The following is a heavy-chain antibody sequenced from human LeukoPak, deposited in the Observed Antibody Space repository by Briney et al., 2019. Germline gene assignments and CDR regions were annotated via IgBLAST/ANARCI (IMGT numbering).Heavy chain of an antibody. Sequence: SETLSLTCTVSGGSISSYYWSWIRQPPGKGLEWIGYIYYSGSTNYNPSLKSRVTISVDTSKNQFSLKLSSVTAADTDVYYCARGYDSSGLCDYWGQGTLVTVFS. CDR2: IYYSGST. J-gene: IGHJ4*02. V-gene: IGHV4-59*08. CDR1: GGSISSYY. CDR3: ARGYDSSGLCDY. D-gene: IGHD3-22*01.